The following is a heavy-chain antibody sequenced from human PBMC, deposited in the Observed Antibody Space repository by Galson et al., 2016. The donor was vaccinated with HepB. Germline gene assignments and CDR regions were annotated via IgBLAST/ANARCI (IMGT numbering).Heavy chain of an antibody. CDR3: ARDSGTPPPRRGPSSGY. V-gene: IGHV3-53*01. CDR2: IYSTGTT. J-gene: IGHJ4*02. CDR1: GFTVSNNY. Sequence: SLRLSCAASGFTVSNNYMIWFRQAPGKVLEWVSLIYSTGTTSYADSVKGRFTISGDSSKNTLYLQMNSLRAEGTAIYYCARDSGTPPPRRGPSSGYWGQGTLVTVSS. D-gene: IGHD1-26*01.